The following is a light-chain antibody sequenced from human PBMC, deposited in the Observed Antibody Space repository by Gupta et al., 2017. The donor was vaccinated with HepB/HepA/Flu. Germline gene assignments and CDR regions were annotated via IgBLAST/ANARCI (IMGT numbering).Light chain of an antibody. CDR1: SSDIGSNT. CDR2: TNN. CDR3: AAWDDSLNGWV. Sequence: QSVLTQPPSASGTPGQRVTISCSGSSSDIGSNTVNWYLQLPGAAPKLLIYTNNHRPSGVPDRFSGSKSGTSASLASSGLQSEDEANYYCAAWDDSLNGWVFGGGTKLTVL. J-gene: IGLJ3*02. V-gene: IGLV1-44*01.